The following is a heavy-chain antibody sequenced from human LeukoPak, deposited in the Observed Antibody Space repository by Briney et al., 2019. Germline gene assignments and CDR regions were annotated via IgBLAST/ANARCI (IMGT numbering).Heavy chain of an antibody. V-gene: IGHV4-38-2*02. CDR3: ARDRYCSSTNCYGGGY. Sequence: PSETLSLTCAVSGYSISSGYYWGWIRQPPGKGLEWIGSIYHSGSTYYNPSLKSRVTISVDTSKNQFSLKLSSVTAADTAVYYCARDRYCSSTNCYGGGYWGQGTLVTVSS. D-gene: IGHD2-2*01. J-gene: IGHJ4*02. CDR1: GYSISSGYY. CDR2: IYHSGST.